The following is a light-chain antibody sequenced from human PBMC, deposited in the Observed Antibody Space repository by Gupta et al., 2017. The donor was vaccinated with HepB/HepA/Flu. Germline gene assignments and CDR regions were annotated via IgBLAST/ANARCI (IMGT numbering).Light chain of an antibody. CDR3: YDYAGSTEV. CDR2: DVT. CDR1: ASQIANSNY. V-gene: IGLV2-11*01. J-gene: IGLJ2*01. Sequence: QSALTQPRPVSGSPGQTVTISCFGTASQIANSNYVSWYQQYPGEALIRMRFDVTQRPSGVPYRFYGATSGNQVNPAISGLQAEDYSCDPCYDYAGSTEVFGIGTILTVL.